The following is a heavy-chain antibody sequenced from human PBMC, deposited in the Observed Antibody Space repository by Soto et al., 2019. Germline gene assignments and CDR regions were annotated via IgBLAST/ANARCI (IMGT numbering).Heavy chain of an antibody. V-gene: IGHV4-34*01. D-gene: IGHD3-10*01. J-gene: IGHJ5*02. Sequence: QVQLQQWGAGLLKPSATLSLTCAVYGWSFRGYYWSGLRHPPGKWREWIGAINHSGSTNYNPSLKSRVTITVATSKNQFSGKLSAMTFADTAVYYCARGGAMFRGVMWERFDPWGQGTMVTVSS. CDR3: ARGGAMFRGVMWERFDP. CDR1: GWSFRGYY. CDR2: INHSGST.